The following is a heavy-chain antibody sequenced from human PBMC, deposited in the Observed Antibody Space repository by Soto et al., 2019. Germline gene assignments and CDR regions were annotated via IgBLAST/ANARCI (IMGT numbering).Heavy chain of an antibody. Sequence: PGGSLRLSCAASGFIVSSNYMSWVRQAPGKGLEWVSLIYSGGATKYVDSVKGRFTISRDTSKNTLSLQMNSLRVEDTAVYYCARGLDYGLDVWGQGTTVAVSS. CDR1: GFIVSSNY. V-gene: IGHV3-53*01. J-gene: IGHJ6*02. CDR3: ARGLDYGLDV. CDR2: IYSGGAT.